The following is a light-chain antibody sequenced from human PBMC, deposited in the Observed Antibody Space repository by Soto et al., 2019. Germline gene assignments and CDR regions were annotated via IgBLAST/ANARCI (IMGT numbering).Light chain of an antibody. V-gene: IGLV1-47*01. J-gene: IGLJ2*01. CDR2: KND. CDR3: STWDDGLSGVL. Sequence: QSVLTQPPSASGTPGQSVTISCSGRISNIGSNYVHWYQQLPGTAPKLLIYKNDQRPSGVPDRISSSKSGTSASLAISGLRSEDEADYYCSTWDDGLSGVLFGGGTKVTVL. CDR1: ISNIGSNY.